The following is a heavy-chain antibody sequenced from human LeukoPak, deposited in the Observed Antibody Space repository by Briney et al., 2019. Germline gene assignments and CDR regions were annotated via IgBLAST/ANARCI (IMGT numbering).Heavy chain of an antibody. J-gene: IGHJ4*02. CDR3: ARARDWNYAFDY. D-gene: IGHD1-7*01. Sequence: GESLKISCKCSGDTFTSFGLAWVRQAPGQGLEWMGWISTYNGNTNYAQKLQGRVTMTTDTSTSTAYMELRSLKSDDTAVYYCARARDWNYAFDYWGQGTLVTVSS. V-gene: IGHV1-18*01. CDR2: ISTYNGNT. CDR1: GDTFTSFG.